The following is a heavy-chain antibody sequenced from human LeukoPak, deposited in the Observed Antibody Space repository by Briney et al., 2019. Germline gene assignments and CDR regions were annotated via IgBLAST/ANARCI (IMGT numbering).Heavy chain of an antibody. V-gene: IGHV1-18*01. CDR1: GYTFTSYG. CDR2: ISAYNGNT. Sequence: ASVKVSCKASGYTFTSYGISWVRQAPGQGLEWMGWISAYNGNTNYAQKLQGRVTMTTGTSTSTAYMELRSLRSDDTAVYYCARGVIGGYYYDSSGYYLIFDYWGQGTLVTVSS. CDR3: ARGVIGGYYYDSSGYYLIFDY. D-gene: IGHD3-22*01. J-gene: IGHJ4*02.